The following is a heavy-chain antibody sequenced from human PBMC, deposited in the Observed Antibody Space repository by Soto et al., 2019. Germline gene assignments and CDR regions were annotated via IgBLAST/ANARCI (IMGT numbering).Heavy chain of an antibody. V-gene: IGHV1-69*13. J-gene: IGHJ4*02. CDR3: ARELRGYSYGPDY. CDR1: GYTFTSYV. Sequence: ASVKVSCKASGYTFTSYVIHWVRQAPGQGLEWMGGINAIIGTANYAQKFQGRVTITADESTSTAHMELSSLRSEDTAVYYCARELRGYSYGPDYWGQGTLVTVSS. CDR2: INAIIGTA. D-gene: IGHD5-18*01.